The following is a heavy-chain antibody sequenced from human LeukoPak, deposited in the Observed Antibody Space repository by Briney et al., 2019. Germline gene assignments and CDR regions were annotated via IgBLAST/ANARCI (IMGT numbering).Heavy chain of an antibody. CDR1: GFIFSSYS. J-gene: IGHJ4*02. Sequence: PGGSLRLSCAASGFIFSSYSMSWVRQAPGKGLEWVSAIGGSGGNTYYADSVKGRFTISRDNSKNTLYLQMNSLRAEDTAVYYCGVPQWELLNWGQGTLVTVSS. D-gene: IGHD1-26*01. V-gene: IGHV3-23*01. CDR3: GVPQWELLN. CDR2: IGGSGGNT.